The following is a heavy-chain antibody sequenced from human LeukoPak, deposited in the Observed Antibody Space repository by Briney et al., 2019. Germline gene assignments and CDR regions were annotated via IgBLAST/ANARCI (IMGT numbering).Heavy chain of an antibody. V-gene: IGHV3-23*01. CDR3: AKTGFCSGGDCYYHFDY. Sequence: GGSLRLSCAASGFSFGNYAMSWVRQAPGKGLEWVSVISGGGGGTQYADSAKGRFTIPRDNSKNTLYLQMNSLRAEDTALYYCAKTGFCSGGDCYYHFDYWGQGTQVTVSS. J-gene: IGHJ4*02. CDR2: ISGGGGGT. D-gene: IGHD2-15*01. CDR1: GFSFGNYA.